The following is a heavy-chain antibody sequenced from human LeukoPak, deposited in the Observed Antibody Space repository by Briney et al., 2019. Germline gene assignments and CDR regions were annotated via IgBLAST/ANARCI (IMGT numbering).Heavy chain of an antibody. CDR2: IYYSGST. Sequence: SETLSLTCTVSGGSISSYYWSWIRQPPGKGLEWIGYIYYSGSTNYNPSFKSRVTISVDTSKDQFSLKLSSVTAADTAVYYCARYISGTSQVFDYWGQGTLVTVSS. CDR3: ARYISGTSQVFDY. CDR1: GGSISSYY. V-gene: IGHV4-59*01. J-gene: IGHJ4*02. D-gene: IGHD1-20*01.